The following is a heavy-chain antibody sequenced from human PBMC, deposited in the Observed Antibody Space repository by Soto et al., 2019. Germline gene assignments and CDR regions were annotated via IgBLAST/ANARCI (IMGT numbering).Heavy chain of an antibody. Sequence: GASVKVSCKASGYTFTSYGISWVRQAPGQGLEWMGWISAYNGNTNYAQKLQGRVTMTTDTSTSTAYMELRSLRSDDTAVYYRARDSAIRYFYWLSTYYYYGMDVWGQGTTVTVSS. CDR2: ISAYNGNT. J-gene: IGHJ6*02. V-gene: IGHV1-18*01. CDR3: ARDSAIRYFYWLSTYYYYGMDV. D-gene: IGHD3-9*01. CDR1: GYTFTSYG.